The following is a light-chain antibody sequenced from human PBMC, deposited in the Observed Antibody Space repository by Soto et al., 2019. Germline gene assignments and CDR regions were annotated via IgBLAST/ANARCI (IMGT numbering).Light chain of an antibody. CDR2: DAS. J-gene: IGKJ5*01. CDR1: QSVSSY. CDR3: QVRTNWSIA. V-gene: IGKV3-11*01. Sequence: EIVLTQSPSTLSLSPGEGATLSCRASQSVSSYLAWYQQKPGQAPRLLIYDASNRATGIPARFSGTGSGTDFTLTINNLEPEDFAVYYCQVRTNWSIAFGRGTRLEIK.